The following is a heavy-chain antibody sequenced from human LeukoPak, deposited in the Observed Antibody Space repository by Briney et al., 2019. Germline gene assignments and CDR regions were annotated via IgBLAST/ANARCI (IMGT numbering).Heavy chain of an antibody. CDR2: IYYGQTI. J-gene: IGHJ5*01. CDR3: VRHDGRGGATMGAFDS. CDR1: AASISSGSHH. Sequence: SETLSLTCTISAASISSGSHHWGWIRQSPGKGLEWIGSIYYGQTIYYNPSLNSRVTISVVTSKDQFTLQLNSVTAADTAVYYCVRHDGRGGATMGAFDSWGQGSLVTVSS. V-gene: IGHV4-39*01. D-gene: IGHD4/OR15-4a*01.